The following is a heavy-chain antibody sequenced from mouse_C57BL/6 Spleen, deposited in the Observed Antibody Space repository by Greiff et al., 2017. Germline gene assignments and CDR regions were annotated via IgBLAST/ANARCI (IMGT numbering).Heavy chain of an antibody. D-gene: IGHD2-4*01. J-gene: IGHJ3*01. CDR2: IHPNSGST. V-gene: IGHV1-64*01. Sequence: VQLQQSGAELVKPGASVKLSCKASGYTFTSYWMHWVKQRPGQGLEWIGMIHPNSGSTNYNEKFKSKATLTVDKSSSTAYMQLSSLTSEDSAVYYCAREDGYDYDDSFAYWGQGTLVTVSA. CDR1: GYTFTSYW. CDR3: AREDGYDYDDSFAY.